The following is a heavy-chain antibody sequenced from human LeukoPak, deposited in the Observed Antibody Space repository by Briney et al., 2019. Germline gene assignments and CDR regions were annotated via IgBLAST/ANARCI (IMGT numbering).Heavy chain of an antibody. J-gene: IGHJ3*02. D-gene: IGHD2-21*01. Sequence: PGGSLRLSCAASGFTFSDYYMSWIRQAPGKGLEWVSYISSSSSYTNYADSVKGRFTISRDNAKNSLYLQMNSLRAEDTAVYYCATLSPVYLADDAFDIWGQGTMVTVSS. CDR1: GFTFSDYY. CDR2: ISSSSSYT. CDR3: ATLSPVYLADDAFDI. V-gene: IGHV3-11*06.